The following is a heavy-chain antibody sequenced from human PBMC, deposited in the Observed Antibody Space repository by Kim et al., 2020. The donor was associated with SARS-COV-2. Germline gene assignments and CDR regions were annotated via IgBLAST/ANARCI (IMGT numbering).Heavy chain of an antibody. Sequence: GGSLRLSCAASGFTVSSNYMSWVRQAPGKGLEWVSVIYSGGSTHYADSVKGRFTISRDNSKNTLYLQMNSLRAEDTAVYYCASTHYYYYGMDVWGQGTTVTVSS. CDR1: GFTVSSNY. V-gene: IGHV3-53*01. CDR3: ASTHYYYYGMDV. CDR2: IYSGGST. J-gene: IGHJ6*02.